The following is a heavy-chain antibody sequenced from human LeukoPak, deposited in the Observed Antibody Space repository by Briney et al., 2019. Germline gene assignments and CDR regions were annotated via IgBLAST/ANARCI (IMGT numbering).Heavy chain of an antibody. CDR3: ACLRGPSHY. CDR1: VFTFSNYS. D-gene: IGHD4-17*01. V-gene: IGHV3-21*01. Sequence: RGSLRLSCTASVFTFSNYSMNWVRPAPGEGLECVSSISTNSELIYYADSVRGRFTLSRDTPKNSFSLHMYSLTDQNTPVYFCACLRGPSHYWGKGTLVTLSS. J-gene: IGHJ4*02. CDR2: ISTNSELI.